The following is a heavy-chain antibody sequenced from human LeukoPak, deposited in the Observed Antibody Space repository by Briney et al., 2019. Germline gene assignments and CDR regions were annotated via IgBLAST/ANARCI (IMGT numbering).Heavy chain of an antibody. J-gene: IGHJ4*02. Sequence: SGTLSLTCAVSGGSISSSNWWSWIRQPPGKGLEWIREIYHSGSTNYNPSLKSRVTISVDKSKTQFSLNLRSVTAADTAVYYCAKVAKSYYGSETYFFFDHWGQGTLVTVSS. CDR3: AKVAKSYYGSETYFFFDH. CDR1: GGSISSSNW. V-gene: IGHV4-4*02. CDR2: IYHSGST. D-gene: IGHD3-10*01.